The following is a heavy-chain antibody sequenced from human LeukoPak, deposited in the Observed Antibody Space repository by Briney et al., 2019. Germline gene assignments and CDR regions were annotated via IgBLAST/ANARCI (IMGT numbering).Heavy chain of an antibody. D-gene: IGHD5-18*01. CDR1: GFTFSSYE. Sequence: PGGSLRLSCAASGFTFSSYEMNWVRQAPGKGLEWVSYISSSGSTIYYADSVKGRFTISRDNAKNSLYLQMNSLRAEDTAVYYCAKEGAMDGYYYYYMDVWGKGTTVTVSS. V-gene: IGHV3-48*03. J-gene: IGHJ6*03. CDR2: ISSSGSTI. CDR3: AKEGAMDGYYYYYMDV.